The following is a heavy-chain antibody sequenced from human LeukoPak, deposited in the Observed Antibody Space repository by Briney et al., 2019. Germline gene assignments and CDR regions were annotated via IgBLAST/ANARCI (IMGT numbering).Heavy chain of an antibody. V-gene: IGHV3-23*01. D-gene: IGHD2-21*02. CDR2: ITSGDNT. J-gene: IGHJ3*02. CDR3: ARDVSVETAQDVWVDAFDI. CDR1: GFTFSSHA. Sequence: GGSLRLSCAASGFTFSSHAMSWVRQAPGKGLEWVSAITSGDNTYYADSMKGRFTISRDNSKNTLYLQVNSLRAEDTAVYYCARDVSVETAQDVWVDAFDIWGQGTMVTVSS.